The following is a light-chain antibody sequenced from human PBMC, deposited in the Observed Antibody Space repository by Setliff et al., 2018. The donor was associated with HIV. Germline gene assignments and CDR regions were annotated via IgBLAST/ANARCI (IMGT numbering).Light chain of an antibody. J-gene: IGLJ1*01. CDR2: EVG. CDR3: CSYTSSTTRV. Sequence: ALPQPASVSGSPGQSITISCTGTSSDVGGYDYVSWYQQHPGKVPKLMLYEVGNRPSGVSNRFSGSKSGNTASLTISGLQAEDEADYYCCSYTSSTTRVFGTGTKVTV. CDR1: SSDVGGYDY. V-gene: IGLV2-14*01.